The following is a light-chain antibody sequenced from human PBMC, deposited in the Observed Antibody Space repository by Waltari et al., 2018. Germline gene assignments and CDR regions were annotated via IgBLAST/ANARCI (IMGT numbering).Light chain of an antibody. CDR2: WAS. CDR3: QQYYSTPPT. J-gene: IGKJ2*01. V-gene: IGKV4-1*01. CDR1: QTLLYTSTNKNY. Sequence: DIVMTQSPDSLAVSLGEGATVNCKSSQTLLYTSTNKNYLAWYQQKPGQPPKLLFYWASTRQSAVPDRFTGSGSETDFTLTISSLQAEDVAVYYCQQYYSTPPTFGQGTKLEI.